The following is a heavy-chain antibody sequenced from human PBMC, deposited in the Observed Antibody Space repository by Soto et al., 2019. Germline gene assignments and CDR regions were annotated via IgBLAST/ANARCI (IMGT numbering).Heavy chain of an antibody. V-gene: IGHV5-51*01. CDR1: GYSFTNYW. D-gene: IGHD3-22*01. Sequence: LKISCKGSGYSFTNYWVGWVRQMPGKGLEWMGMIYPGDSDTRYSPPFQGHVTISADKSISTAYLQWSSLKASDTAIYYCARMDSSGLGINYWGQGTLVTVS. CDR2: IYPGDSDT. J-gene: IGHJ4*02. CDR3: ARMDSSGLGINY.